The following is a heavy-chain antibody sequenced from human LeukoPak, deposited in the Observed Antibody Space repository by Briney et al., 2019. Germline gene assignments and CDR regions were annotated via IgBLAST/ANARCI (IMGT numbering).Heavy chain of an antibody. CDR3: ASQANYYDSSGYFHH. D-gene: IGHD3-22*01. Sequence: SQTLSLTCTVSGDSINSGGSYWSWIRRHPGRGLEWIGYIYYSGSTYYNPSLRSRVTISLDTSKKQFSLKLSSVTAADTAVYYCASQANYYDSSGYFHHWGQGTLATVVS. CDR1: GDSINSGGSY. J-gene: IGHJ1*01. CDR2: IYYSGST. V-gene: IGHV4-31*03.